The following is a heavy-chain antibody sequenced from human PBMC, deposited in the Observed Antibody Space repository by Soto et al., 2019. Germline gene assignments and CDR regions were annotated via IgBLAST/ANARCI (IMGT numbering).Heavy chain of an antibody. V-gene: IGHV3-21*01. Sequence: GRSLRLSCAASGFTFSRYGLAWVRQAPGKGLEWVSSISGGSSYIYYADSVRGRFTISRDNARNSLYLQMDSLRADDTAVYYCARDSLFPSIQGIITNWGQGVVVSVSS. J-gene: IGHJ4*02. CDR1: GFTFSRYG. CDR3: ARDSLFPSIQGIITN. D-gene: IGHD2-2*01. CDR2: ISGGSSYI.